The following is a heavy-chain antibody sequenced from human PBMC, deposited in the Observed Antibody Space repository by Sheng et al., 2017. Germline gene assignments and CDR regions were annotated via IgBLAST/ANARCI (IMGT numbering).Heavy chain of an antibody. CDR3: ARDLSVGYYDSSGYYCYFDY. CDR1: GFTFSDYY. J-gene: IGHJ4*02. Sequence: QVQLVESGGGLVKPGGSLRLSCAASGFTFSDYYMSWIRQAPGKGLEWVSYISSSSSYTNYADSVKGRFTISRDNAKNSLYLQMNSLRAEDTAVYYCARDLSVGYYDSSGYYCYFDYWGQGTLVTVSS. CDR2: ISSSSSYT. D-gene: IGHD3-22*01. V-gene: IGHV3-11*05.